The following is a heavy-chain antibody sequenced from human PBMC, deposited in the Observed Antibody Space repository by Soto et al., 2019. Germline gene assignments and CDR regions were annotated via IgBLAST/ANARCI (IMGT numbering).Heavy chain of an antibody. Sequence: QVQLVESGGGVVQPGKSLRLSCAASGFTFSSYGIHWVRQAPGKGLEWLGVIWYDGGNKYYADSVKGRFTLSRDNSMNTVFLQMNSLRAEDTAVYYCAREMDAIRHCSSTTCPGALDYWGQGSLVTVSS. J-gene: IGHJ4*02. D-gene: IGHD2-2*01. CDR2: IWYDGGNK. CDR3: AREMDAIRHCSSTTCPGALDY. CDR1: GFTFSSYG. V-gene: IGHV3-33*01.